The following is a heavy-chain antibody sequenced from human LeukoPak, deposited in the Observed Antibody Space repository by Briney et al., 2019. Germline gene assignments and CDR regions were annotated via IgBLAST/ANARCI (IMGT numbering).Heavy chain of an antibody. CDR2: ISWNSGNI. CDR3: AKDSVSSGDFDY. V-gene: IGHV3-9*01. Sequence: GGSLRLSCVASGFTFDDYAMHWVRQAPGKGLEWVSGISWNSGNIGYADSVKGRFTISRDNAKNSLYLQMNSLRAEDTALYHCAKDSVSSGDFDYWGQGTLVTVS. J-gene: IGHJ4*02. D-gene: IGHD6-19*01. CDR1: GFTFDDYA.